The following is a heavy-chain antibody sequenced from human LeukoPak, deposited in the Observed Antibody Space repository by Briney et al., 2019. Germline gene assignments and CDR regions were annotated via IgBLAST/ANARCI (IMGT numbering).Heavy chain of an antibody. CDR3: AGGASRIQVWLPPGY. V-gene: IGHV3-64*02. D-gene: IGHD5-18*01. Sequence: HSGGSLRLSCAASGFTFSNYVMHWVRQAPGKGLEYVSAITSNGGSTYYADAVKGRFTISRDNSQNTLYLHMGSLRAEDMAVYYCAGGASRIQVWLPPGYWGQGTLVTVSS. CDR2: ITSNGGST. J-gene: IGHJ4*02. CDR1: GFTFSNYV.